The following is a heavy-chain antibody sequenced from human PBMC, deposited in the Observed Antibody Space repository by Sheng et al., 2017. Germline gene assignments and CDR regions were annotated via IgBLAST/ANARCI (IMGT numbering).Heavy chain of an antibody. J-gene: IGHJ6*03. CDR1: GDSISSESFY. CDR2: IYYSGNS. CDR3: AGVRASGPFYYHMDV. Sequence: QVQLQESGPGLVKPSETLSLTCTVSGDSISSESFYWSWIRQSPDKGLEYIGYIYYSGNSYYNPSLRSRVSISLDTSKSQFALDLRSVTSSDTAVYYCAGVRASGPFYYHMDVWGKGTTVTVSS. V-gene: IGHV4-30-4*08. D-gene: IGHD2-21*01.